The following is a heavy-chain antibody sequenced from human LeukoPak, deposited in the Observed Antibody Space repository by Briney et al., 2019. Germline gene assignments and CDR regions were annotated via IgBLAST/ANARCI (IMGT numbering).Heavy chain of an antibody. D-gene: IGHD6-19*01. CDR2: IYYSGST. Sequence: SETLSLTCTVSGGSISSYYWSWIRQPPGKGLEWIGYIYYSGSTNYNPSLKSRVTISVDTSKNQFSLKLSSVTAADTAVYYCARDVAYSSGSYWGQGTLVTVSS. V-gene: IGHV4-59*01. J-gene: IGHJ4*02. CDR1: GGSISSYY. CDR3: ARDVAYSSGSY.